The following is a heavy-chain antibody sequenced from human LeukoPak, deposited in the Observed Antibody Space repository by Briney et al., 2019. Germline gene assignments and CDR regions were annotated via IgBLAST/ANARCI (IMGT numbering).Heavy chain of an antibody. D-gene: IGHD1-1*01. J-gene: IGHJ4*02. Sequence: GGSLRLSCTTSGFTFREFAVSWFRQAPGKGLEWIGFIRSSIYGGTPKAAASVKGRFIFSRDDSKGVAYLRMNSLKTDDTAVYYCSREWGNGNDLRPDSWGQGTLVTVSS. CDR3: SREWGNGNDLRPDS. CDR1: GFTFREFA. V-gene: IGHV3-49*03. CDR2: IRSSIYGGTP.